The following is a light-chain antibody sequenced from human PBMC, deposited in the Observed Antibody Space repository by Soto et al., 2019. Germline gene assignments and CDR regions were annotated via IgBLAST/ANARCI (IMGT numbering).Light chain of an antibody. V-gene: IGKV1-5*03. CDR3: QQYSGYPGT. J-gene: IGKJ1*01. Sequence: DIQMTQSPSTLSASVGDRVTITCRASQSISSWLAWYQQKPAEAPKLLISKASSLESGIPSRFSGSGSGTEFTLSISSLQPDDFATYYCQQYSGYPGTFGQGTRV. CDR2: KAS. CDR1: QSISSW.